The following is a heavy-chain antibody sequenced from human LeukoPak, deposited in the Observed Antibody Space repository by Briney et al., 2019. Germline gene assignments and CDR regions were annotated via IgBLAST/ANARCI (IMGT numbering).Heavy chain of an antibody. D-gene: IGHD1-1*01. V-gene: IGHV4-31*03. J-gene: IGHJ6*02. Sequence: PSETLSLTCTVSGGSISSGGYYWSWTRQHPGKGLEWIGYIYYSGGTYYNPSLKSRVTISVDTSKNQFSLKLSSVTAADTAVYYCARECGTPRGTLDVWGQGTTVTVSS. CDR2: IYYSGGT. CDR3: ARECGTPRGTLDV. CDR1: GGSISSGGYY.